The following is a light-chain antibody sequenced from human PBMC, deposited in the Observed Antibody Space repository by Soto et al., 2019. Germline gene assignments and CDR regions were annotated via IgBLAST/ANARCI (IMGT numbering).Light chain of an antibody. J-gene: IGLJ2*01. Sequence: QSVLTQSPSASASLGASVKLTCNLSSGHSSYAIAWHQQQPEKGPRYLMKLNSDGSHSKGDGIPDRFSGSSSGAERYFTISSLQSEDEADYYCQTWGTGIQVFGGGTKLTVL. CDR3: QTWGTGIQV. CDR2: LNSDGSH. V-gene: IGLV4-69*01. CDR1: SGHSSYA.